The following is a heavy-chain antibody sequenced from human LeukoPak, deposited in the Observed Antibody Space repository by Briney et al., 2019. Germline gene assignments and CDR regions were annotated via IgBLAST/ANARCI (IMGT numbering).Heavy chain of an antibody. Sequence: GGSLRLSCAASGFTFRSHAMSWVRQTPGKGLEWVANIKQDGSEKYYVGSVKGRFSISRDNVKNALYLQMNSLRVEDTGVYYCVRGAYYAAYWGQGTLVTVSS. CDR3: VRGAYYAAY. D-gene: IGHD2/OR15-2a*01. J-gene: IGHJ4*02. CDR2: IKQDGSEK. V-gene: IGHV3-7*01. CDR1: GFTFRSHA.